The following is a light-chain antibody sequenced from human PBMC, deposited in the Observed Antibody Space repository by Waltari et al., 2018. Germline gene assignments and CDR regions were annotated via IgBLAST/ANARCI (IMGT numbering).Light chain of an antibody. CDR2: AAS. CDR1: QSISSY. CDR3: QQSYSTPYT. V-gene: IGKV1-39*01. Sequence: DIQMTQSPSSLSASVGDRVTITCRASQSISSYLNWYQQKPGKAPKLLIYAASSLQSGFPSRLSGSGSGTDFTLTISSLQPEDFATYYCQQSYSTPYTFGQGTKLEIK. J-gene: IGKJ2*01.